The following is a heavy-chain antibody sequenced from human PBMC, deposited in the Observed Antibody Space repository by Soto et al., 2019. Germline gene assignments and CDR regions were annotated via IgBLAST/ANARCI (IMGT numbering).Heavy chain of an antibody. J-gene: IGHJ5*02. CDR1: GGSISSYY. D-gene: IGHD3-10*01. V-gene: IGHV4-59*01. Sequence: SETLSLTCTVSGGSISSYYWSWIRQPPGKGLEWIGYIYYSGSTNYNPSLKSRVTISVDTSKNQFSLKLSSVTAADTAVYYCAREPYYGSGYNWFDPWGQGTLVTVSS. CDR3: AREPYYGSGYNWFDP. CDR2: IYYSGST.